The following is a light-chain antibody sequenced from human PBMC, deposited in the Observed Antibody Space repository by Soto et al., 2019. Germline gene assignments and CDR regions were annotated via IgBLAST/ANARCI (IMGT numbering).Light chain of an antibody. CDR3: QQFGFAPLS. V-gene: IGKV3-20*01. J-gene: IGKJ4*01. CDR2: CPS. CDR1: QSVSSSY. Sequence: RASQSVSSSYVAWYQQKVGQAPRLLVCCPSSSAAGIPERFSGSGSGTDFTLTITRLEPEDSAVYYCQQFGFAPLSFGGGTRVEIK.